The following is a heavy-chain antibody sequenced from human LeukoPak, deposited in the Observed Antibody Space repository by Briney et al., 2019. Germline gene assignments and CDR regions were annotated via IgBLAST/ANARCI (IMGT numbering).Heavy chain of an antibody. V-gene: IGHV4-34*01. CDR1: GFTVSSNY. CDR3: ARGNILTGYCFDF. CDR2: IHYTGAT. D-gene: IGHD3-9*01. J-gene: IGHJ4*02. Sequence: GSLRLSCAASGFTVSSNYMSWVRQAPGKGLEWVGKIHYTGATSYNPSLKRRATISTDTSKNQFSLRLSSVTAADTAVYYCARGNILTGYCFDFWGQGALVTVSS.